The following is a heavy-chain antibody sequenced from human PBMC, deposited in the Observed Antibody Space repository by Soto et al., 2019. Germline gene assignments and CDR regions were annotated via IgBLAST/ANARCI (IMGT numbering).Heavy chain of an antibody. V-gene: IGHV4-30-2*01. CDR3: ARRMTTVTTLDY. J-gene: IGHJ4*02. D-gene: IGHD4-4*01. CDR2: IYHSGST. CDR1: GGSIGSGGYS. Sequence: SETLSLSYAVSGGSIGSGGYSWSWIRQPPGKGLEWIGYIYHSGSTYYNPSLKSRVTISVDRSKNQFSLKLSSVTAADTAVSYCARRMTTVTTLDYWGQRTLLSVSS.